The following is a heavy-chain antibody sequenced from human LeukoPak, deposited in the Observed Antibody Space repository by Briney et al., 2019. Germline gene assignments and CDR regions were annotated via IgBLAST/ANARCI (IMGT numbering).Heavy chain of an antibody. CDR1: GFSISDYY. D-gene: IGHD2-2*02. V-gene: IGHV3-11*04. CDR3: ARPISRYMDV. J-gene: IGHJ6*03. Sequence: GGSLRPSCAASGFSISDYYVSWIRQAPGKGLEWISYISGSGTIIYYTDSVKGRFTISRDNAKNSLYLQINSLRAEDTALYYCARPISRYMDVWGKGTTVTVSS. CDR2: ISGSGTII.